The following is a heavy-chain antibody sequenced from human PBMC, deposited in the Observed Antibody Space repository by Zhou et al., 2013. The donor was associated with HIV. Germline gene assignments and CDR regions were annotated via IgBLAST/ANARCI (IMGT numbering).Heavy chain of an antibody. V-gene: IGHV1-18*01. D-gene: IGHD1-20*01. CDR3: ATYGPGYNWMYK. CDR1: SFSFRTYG. CDR2: ISGHNGNT. J-gene: IGHJ4*02. Sequence: QVRLRQSGPEVRKPGDSLRISCTGSSFSFRTYGLSWVRQAPGQGLEWMGWISGHNGNTNYAQRFQDRVVMTTDTSATTAYLQLRSLRADDTAVYYCATYGPGYNWMYKWGQGTLVTVSS.